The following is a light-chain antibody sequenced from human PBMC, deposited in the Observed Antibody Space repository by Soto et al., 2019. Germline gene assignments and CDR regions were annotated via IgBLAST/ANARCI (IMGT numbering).Light chain of an antibody. Sequence: QSALTQPPSVSGTPGQRVSISCTGTSSNLGAGYDVHWYQQLPGAAPRLLIFGNNVRPTGVPDRFSGSKSGTSASLAITGLQAEDEAIYHCQSYDGSLATSIFGAGTQLTVL. CDR3: QSYDGSLATSI. CDR1: SSNLGAGYD. J-gene: IGLJ2*01. V-gene: IGLV1-40*01. CDR2: GNN.